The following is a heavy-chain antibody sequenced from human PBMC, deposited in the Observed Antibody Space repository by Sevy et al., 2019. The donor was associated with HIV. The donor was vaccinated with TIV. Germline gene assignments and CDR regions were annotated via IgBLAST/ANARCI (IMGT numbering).Heavy chain of an antibody. J-gene: IGHJ4*02. D-gene: IGHD4-17*01. CDR2: ISGSGGST. CDR3: AKTLYGDYKLCDY. Sequence: QLGGSLRLSLAASGFTFTGYAMSWVRQAPGRGLEWVSPISGSGGSTSYEDPVKGRFPISRDNPKNTLYLQMNSLRAEDTAVYYCAKTLYGDYKLCDYWGQGTLVTVSS. V-gene: IGHV3-23*01. CDR1: GFTFTGYA.